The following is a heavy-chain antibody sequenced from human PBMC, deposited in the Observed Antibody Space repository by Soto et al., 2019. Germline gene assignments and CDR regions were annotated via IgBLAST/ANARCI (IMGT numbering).Heavy chain of an antibody. D-gene: IGHD6-13*01. CDR3: AKDLDSKWYSSRWTSNWFDP. CDR1: GFTFSSYA. V-gene: IGHV3-64*01. J-gene: IGHJ5*02. Sequence: GGSLRLSCAASGFTFSSYAMHWVRQAPGKGLEYVSAISSNGGSTYYANSVKGRFTISRDNSKNTLYLQMGSLRAEDMAVYYCAKDLDSKWYSSRWTSNWFDPWGQGTLVTVSS. CDR2: ISSNGGST.